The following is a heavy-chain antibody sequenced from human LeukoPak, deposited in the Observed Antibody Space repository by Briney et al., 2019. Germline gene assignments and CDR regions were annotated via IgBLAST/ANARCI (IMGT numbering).Heavy chain of an antibody. Sequence: ASVKVSCKASGYTFTSYGISWVRQAPGQGLEWMGWISAYNGNTNYAQKLQGRDTMTTDTSTSTAYMELRSLRSDDTAVYYCARMVYADWYFDLWGRGTLVTVSS. CDR2: ISAYNGNT. J-gene: IGHJ2*01. CDR3: ARMVYADWYFDL. CDR1: GYTFTSYG. V-gene: IGHV1-18*01. D-gene: IGHD2-8*01.